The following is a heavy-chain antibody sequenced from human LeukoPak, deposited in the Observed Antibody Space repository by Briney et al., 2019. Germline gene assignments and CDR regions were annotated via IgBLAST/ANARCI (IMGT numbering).Heavy chain of an antibody. D-gene: IGHD6-19*01. J-gene: IGHJ4*02. CDR2: MNPNSGYT. Sequence: GASVKVSCKASGYTLTTYDINWVRQATGQGLEWMGWMNPNSGYTGYAQKFQGRVTITRDTSISTAYMELRSLRSEDTAVYYRARVAGSIDYWGQGTLVTVSS. V-gene: IGHV1-8*03. CDR1: GYTLTTYD. CDR3: ARVAGSIDY.